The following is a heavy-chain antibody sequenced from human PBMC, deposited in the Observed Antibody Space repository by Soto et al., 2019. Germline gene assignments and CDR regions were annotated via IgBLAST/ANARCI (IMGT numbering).Heavy chain of an antibody. CDR3: ARDAGYSYGPFDY. Sequence: EVQLVESGGGLVQPGGSLRLSCAASGFTFSSYSMNWVRQAPGKGLEWVSYISSSSSTIYYADSVKGRFTISRDNAKNSLYLQMNSLRDDDTAVYYCARDAGYSYGPFDYWGQGTLVTVSS. V-gene: IGHV3-48*02. CDR2: ISSSSSTI. CDR1: GFTFSSYS. D-gene: IGHD5-18*01. J-gene: IGHJ4*02.